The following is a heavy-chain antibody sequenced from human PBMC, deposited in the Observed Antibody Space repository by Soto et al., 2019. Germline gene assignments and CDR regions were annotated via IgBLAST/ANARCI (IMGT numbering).Heavy chain of an antibody. CDR3: ARDGSGSYSYYYYGMDV. J-gene: IGHJ6*02. CDR2: INHSGST. V-gene: IGHV4-34*01. CDR1: GGSFSGYY. D-gene: IGHD3-10*01. Sequence: SETLSLTCAVYGGSFSGYYWSWIRQPPGKGLEWIGEINHSGSTNYNPSLKSRVTISVDTSKNQFSLKLSSVTAADTAVYYCARDGSGSYSYYYYGMDVWGQGTLVTVSS.